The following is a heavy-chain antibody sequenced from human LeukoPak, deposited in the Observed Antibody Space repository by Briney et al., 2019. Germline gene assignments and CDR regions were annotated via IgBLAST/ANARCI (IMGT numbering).Heavy chain of an antibody. D-gene: IGHD2/OR15-2a*01. Sequence: GGSLRLSCAASGFTFSSYGMHWVRQAPGKGLEWVAVISYDGSNKYYADSVKGRFTISRDNSKNTLYLQMNSLRAEDTAVYYCASFSRPEVSWGQGTLVTVSS. J-gene: IGHJ4*02. CDR3: ASFSRPEVS. CDR2: ISYDGSNK. CDR1: GFTFSSYG. V-gene: IGHV3-30*19.